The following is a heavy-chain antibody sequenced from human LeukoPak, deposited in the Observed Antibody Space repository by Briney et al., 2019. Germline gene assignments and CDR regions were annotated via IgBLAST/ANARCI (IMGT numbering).Heavy chain of an antibody. D-gene: IGHD3-10*01. CDR3: AKGVRITMVRGTFDI. J-gene: IGHJ3*02. CDR1: GFTFSSYE. CDR2: ISSSGSTI. V-gene: IGHV3-48*03. Sequence: GGSLRLSCAASGFTFSSYEMNWVRQAPGKGLEWVSYISSSGSTIYYADSVKGRFTISRDKAKNSLYLQMNSLRAEDTALYYCAKGVRITMVRGTFDIWGQGTMVTVSS.